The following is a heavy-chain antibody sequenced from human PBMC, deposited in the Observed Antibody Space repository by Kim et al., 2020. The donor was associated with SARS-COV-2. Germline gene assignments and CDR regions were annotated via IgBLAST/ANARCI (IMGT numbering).Heavy chain of an antibody. CDR3: ARGPGIVVVPAAILDGMDV. V-gene: IGHV3-48*02. Sequence: GRFTISRDNAKNSLYLQMNSLRDEDTAVYYCARGPGIVVVPAAILDGMDVWGQGTTVTVSS. D-gene: IGHD2-2*01. J-gene: IGHJ6*02.